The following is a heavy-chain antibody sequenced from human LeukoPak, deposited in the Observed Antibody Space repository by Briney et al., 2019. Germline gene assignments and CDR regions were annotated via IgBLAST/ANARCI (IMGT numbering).Heavy chain of an antibody. J-gene: IGHJ4*02. D-gene: IGHD6-19*01. Sequence: GGSLRLSCAASGFTFSNAWMSWVRQAPGKGLEWVSYISSSSSHTNYADSVKGRFTISRDNAKNSLYLQMNSLRAEDTAVYYCARDHSSGWYSDYFDYWGQGTLVTVSS. CDR1: GFTFSNAW. V-gene: IGHV3-11*06. CDR3: ARDHSSGWYSDYFDY. CDR2: ISSSSSHT.